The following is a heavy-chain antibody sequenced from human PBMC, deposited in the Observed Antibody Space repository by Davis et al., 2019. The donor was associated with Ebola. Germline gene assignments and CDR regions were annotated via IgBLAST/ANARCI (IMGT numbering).Heavy chain of an antibody. Sequence: GESLKISCAASGFTFSSHWMHWLRQAPGEGLAWVSRVIPDGTLRMYADSVKGRFTLSRDNAKNTLYLQMNRLTAEDTAVYYCTKDFDYENAYWGQGTLVTVSS. CDR2: VIPDGTLR. CDR3: TKDFDYENAY. D-gene: IGHD3-9*01. J-gene: IGHJ4*02. CDR1: GFTFSSHW. V-gene: IGHV3-74*03.